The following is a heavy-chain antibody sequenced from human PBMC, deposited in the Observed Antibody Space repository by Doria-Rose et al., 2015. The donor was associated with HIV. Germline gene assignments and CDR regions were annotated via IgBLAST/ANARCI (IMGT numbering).Heavy chain of an antibody. CDR3: ARVLSGTYDY. CDR1: GGSISHYY. CDR2: IFYTGST. V-gene: IGHV4-59*01. D-gene: IGHD1-26*01. J-gene: IGHJ4*02. Sequence: QVQLQESGPGLVKPSETLSLTCSVSGGSISHYYWSWIRQPPGKGLEYMGDIFYTGSTSDSPSLKSRVSISIDTSKNKFSLRLSSVTAADTAVYYCARVLSGTYDYWGQGTLVTVSS.